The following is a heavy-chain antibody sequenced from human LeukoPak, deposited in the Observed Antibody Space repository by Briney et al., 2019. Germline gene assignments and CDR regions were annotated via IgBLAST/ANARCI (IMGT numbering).Heavy chain of an antibody. J-gene: IGHJ6*03. CDR3: ARTGAGYYYYYMDV. V-gene: IGHV4-38-2*02. D-gene: IGHD1-26*01. Sequence: SETLSLTCTVSGYSISSGYYWGWIRQPPGKGLEWIGTIYRSGSTYSNPSLRGRVTISVDTSKNQFSLKLSSVTAADTAVYYCARTGAGYYYYYMDVRGKGTTVTVSS. CDR2: IYRSGST. CDR1: GYSISSGYY.